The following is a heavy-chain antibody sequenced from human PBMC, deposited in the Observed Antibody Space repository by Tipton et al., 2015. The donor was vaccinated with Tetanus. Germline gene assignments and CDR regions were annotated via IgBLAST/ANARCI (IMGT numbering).Heavy chain of an antibody. Sequence: QLVQSGAEVKKPGESLKISCKTSGYTFTNFWIGWVRQMPGKGLEWMGIIYPGDSRVIYSPFFQGHVTISAEKSITTAYLHWSSLRASDTAMYFCARTGSPFDYWGQGTPIPVSS. V-gene: IGHV5-51*01. CDR2: IYPGDSRV. CDR3: ARTGSPFDY. D-gene: IGHD3-10*01. J-gene: IGHJ4*02. CDR1: GYTFTNFW.